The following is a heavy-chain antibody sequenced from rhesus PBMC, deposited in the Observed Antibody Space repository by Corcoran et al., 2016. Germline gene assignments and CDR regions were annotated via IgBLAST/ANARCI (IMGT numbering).Heavy chain of an antibody. CDR1: GGSISRSY. Sequence: QLQLQESGPGLLKPSETPSLTCAVSGGSISRSYWRWIRQASGKGLEWIGYIYGSGSSTNYNPSLKSRVTLSVDTSKNQLSLKLSSVTAADTAVYYCASDSGSYQYNSLDVWGRGVLVTVSS. J-gene: IGHJ5-2*02. CDR3: ASDSGSYQYNSLDV. CDR2: IYGSGSST. V-gene: IGHV4-169*02. D-gene: IGHD3-16*01.